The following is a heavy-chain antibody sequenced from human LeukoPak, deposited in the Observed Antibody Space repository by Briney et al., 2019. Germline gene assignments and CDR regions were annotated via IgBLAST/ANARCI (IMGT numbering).Heavy chain of an antibody. Sequence: PGGSLRLSCAASGFTFSNYWMSWVRQAPGKGLAWVSLIYSGGSTYYADSVKGRFTNSRHKSKNTLYLQMNSLRPEDTAVYYCARARGYNSGYDAFDIWGQGTMVTVSS. CDR3: ARARGYNSGYDAFDI. V-gene: IGHV3-53*04. CDR2: IYSGGST. D-gene: IGHD5-18*01. CDR1: GFTFSNYW. J-gene: IGHJ3*02.